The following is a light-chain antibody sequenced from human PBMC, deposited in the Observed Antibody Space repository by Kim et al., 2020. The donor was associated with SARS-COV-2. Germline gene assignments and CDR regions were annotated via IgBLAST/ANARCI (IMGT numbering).Light chain of an antibody. Sequence: EIVLTQSPDTLSLSPGERVTLSCRASQSVPGNYIAWYQQRPGQPPRLLVSGSSRRATGIPDRFRGSGSGTAFTLTVHTLVPEVFAVFYCQQYASSPYTFGQGTKLEI. CDR2: GSS. CDR1: QSVPGNY. J-gene: IGKJ2*01. V-gene: IGKV3-20*01. CDR3: QQYASSPYT.